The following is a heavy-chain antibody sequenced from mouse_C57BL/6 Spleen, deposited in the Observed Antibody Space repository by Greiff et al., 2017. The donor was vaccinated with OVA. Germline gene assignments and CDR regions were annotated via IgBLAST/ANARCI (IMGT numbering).Heavy chain of an antibody. Sequence: EVKVVESGGGLVQSGRSLRLSCATSGFTFSDFYMEWVRQAPGKGLEWIAASRNKANDYTTEYSASVKGRFIVSRDTSQSILYLQMNALRAEDTAIYYCARDAHYYGSWYAMDYWGQGTSVTVSS. J-gene: IGHJ4*01. CDR2: SRNKANDYTT. CDR3: ARDAHYYGSWYAMDY. CDR1: GFTFSDFY. V-gene: IGHV7-1*01. D-gene: IGHD1-1*01.